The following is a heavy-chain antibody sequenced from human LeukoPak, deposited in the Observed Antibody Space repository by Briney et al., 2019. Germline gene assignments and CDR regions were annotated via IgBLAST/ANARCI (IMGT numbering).Heavy chain of an antibody. CDR3: ARPAAVRGAPWYYGMDV. CDR1: GYTFTSYY. Sequence: GASVKVSCKASGYTFTSYYMHWVRQAPGQGLEWMGIINPSGGSTSYAQKFQGRVTITADESTSTAYMELSSLRSEDTAVYYCARPAAVRGAPWYYGMDVWGQGTTVTVSS. J-gene: IGHJ6*02. V-gene: IGHV1-46*01. CDR2: INPSGGST. D-gene: IGHD3-10*01.